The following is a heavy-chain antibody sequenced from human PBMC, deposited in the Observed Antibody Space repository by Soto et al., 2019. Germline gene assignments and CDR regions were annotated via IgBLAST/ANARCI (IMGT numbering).Heavy chain of an antibody. J-gene: IGHJ4*02. CDR3: ARSLGSWGASYFDY. CDR2: IYWDDDK. D-gene: IGHD3-16*01. CDR1: GFSLKTYGTG. Sequence: QITLKESSPTLVKPTQTLTLTCTVSGFSLKTYGTGVGWISQPPGKALEWLAIIYWDDDKRYSPSLKSRLTITKDTSKNQVVLTMTNMDPGDSVTYYGARSLGSWGASYFDYWGQGTLVTVSS. V-gene: IGHV2-5*02.